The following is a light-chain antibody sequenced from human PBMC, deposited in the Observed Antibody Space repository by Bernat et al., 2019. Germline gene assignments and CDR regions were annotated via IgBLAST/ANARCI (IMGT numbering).Light chain of an antibody. CDR1: QSVSSRF. J-gene: IGKJ2*01. CDR2: DTS. V-gene: IGKV3-20*01. Sequence: EIVLTQSPGTLSLSPGDRATLSCRASQSVSSRFFAWYQQTPGQAPRLLIYDTSTRANGIPDRFSGSGSGTDFTLTISRLEPEDFAVYFCQQYGNSPMYTFGQGTNLEIK. CDR3: QQYGNSPMYT.